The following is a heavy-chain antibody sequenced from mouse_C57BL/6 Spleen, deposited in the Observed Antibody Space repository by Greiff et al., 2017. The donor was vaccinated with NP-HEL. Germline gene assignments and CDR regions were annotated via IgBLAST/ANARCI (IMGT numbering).Heavy chain of an antibody. D-gene: IGHD2-2*01. CDR3: ARDYGYDYAMDY. J-gene: IGHJ4*01. Sequence: QVQLQQPGAELVKPGASVKMSCKASGYTFTSYWLTWVKQRPGQGLEWIGDIYPGSGSTNYNEKFKSKATLTVDKSSSTAYMQLSSLTSDDSAVYYCARDYGYDYAMDYWGQGTSVTVSS. CDR1: GYTFTSYW. V-gene: IGHV1-55*01. CDR2: IYPGSGST.